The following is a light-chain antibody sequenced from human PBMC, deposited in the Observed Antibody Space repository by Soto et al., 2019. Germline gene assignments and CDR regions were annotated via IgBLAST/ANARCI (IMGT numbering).Light chain of an antibody. CDR2: GAS. J-gene: IGKJ1*01. V-gene: IGKV3-15*01. CDR3: LQYNNWPRT. Sequence: EIVMPQSPATLSVSPGERATLSCRASQSVSSNLAWYQQKPGQAPRLLIYGASTRATGIPARFSGSGSGTEFTLTISSLQSEDFAVYYCLQYNNWPRTFGQGTKLEIK. CDR1: QSVSSN.